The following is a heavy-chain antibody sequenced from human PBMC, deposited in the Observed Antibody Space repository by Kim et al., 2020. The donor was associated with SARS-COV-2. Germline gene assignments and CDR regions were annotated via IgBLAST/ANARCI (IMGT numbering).Heavy chain of an antibody. CDR2: FSSSGDTT. J-gene: IGHJ4*02. Sequence: GGSLRLSCATSGFTFRYYAMTWVRQAPGKGLEWVSGFSSSGDTTYYTDSVKGRFIISRDNSRNTLYLQMNSLRAEDTAVYYCALGTYKLEFWGQGTVVTVSS. V-gene: IGHV3-23*01. CDR1: GFTFRYYA. D-gene: IGHD1-26*01. CDR3: ALGTYKLEF.